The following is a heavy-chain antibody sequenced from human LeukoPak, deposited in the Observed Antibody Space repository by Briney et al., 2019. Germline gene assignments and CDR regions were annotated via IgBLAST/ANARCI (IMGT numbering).Heavy chain of an antibody. CDR3: ARSEGKEFDY. V-gene: IGHV4-59*11. CDR2: IYYSGST. J-gene: IGHJ4*02. CDR1: GGSISSHY. Sequence: SETLSLTCTVSGGSISSHYWSWIRQPPGKGLEWIGYIYYSGSTNYNPSLKSRVTISVDTSKNQFSLKLSSVTAADTAVYYCARSEGKEFDYWGQGTLVTVSS.